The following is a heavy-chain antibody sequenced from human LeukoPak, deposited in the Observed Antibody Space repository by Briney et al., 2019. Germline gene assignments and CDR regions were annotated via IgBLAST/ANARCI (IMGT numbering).Heavy chain of an antibody. Sequence: GGSLRLSCAASGFTFSSYAMSWVRQAPGKGLEWVSAISGSGGSTYYADSVTGRVTISRDNAKNTLYLQMNSLRARDTALYSSAKSIVPPDAFNMWGQGTIVSVSS. J-gene: IGHJ3*02. V-gene: IGHV3-23*01. CDR1: GFTFSSYA. D-gene: IGHD1-26*01. CDR2: ISGSGGST. CDR3: AKSIVPPDAFNM.